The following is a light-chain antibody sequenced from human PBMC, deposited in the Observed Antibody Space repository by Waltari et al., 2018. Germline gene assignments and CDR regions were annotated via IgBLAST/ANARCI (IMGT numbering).Light chain of an antibody. CDR3: MQGTNWVT. J-gene: IGKJ1*01. Sequence: VVLTQPPLSLPVTLGQPASISCTSSQSLVYSDGNTYLHWFQQRPGQSPRRLIYKVSNRDSGVPDRFSGSGSGTDFTLEISRVEAEDVGVYFCMQGTNWVTFGQGTKVEIK. V-gene: IGKV2-30*01. CDR1: QSLVYSDGNTY. CDR2: KVS.